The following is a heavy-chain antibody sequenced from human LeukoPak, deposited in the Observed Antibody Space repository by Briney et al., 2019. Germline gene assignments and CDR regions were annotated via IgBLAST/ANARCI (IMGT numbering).Heavy chain of an antibody. CDR2: IKIKAEGGTT. CDR1: GLSFSNAW. D-gene: IGHD2-2*01. V-gene: IGHV3-15*01. Sequence: GGSLRLSRAASGLSFSNAWMSSVRQAPGEGREWGVGIKIKAEGGTTAYAAPVKGRYTISRDDTKNTWYRQMTSLQTEDTATYDCATDVEFVAVPAAIWGQASLVTASS. CDR3: ATDVEFVAVPAAI. J-gene: IGHJ4*02.